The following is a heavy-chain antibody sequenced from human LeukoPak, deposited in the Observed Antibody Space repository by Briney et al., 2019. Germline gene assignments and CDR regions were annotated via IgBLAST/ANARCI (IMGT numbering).Heavy chain of an antibody. D-gene: IGHD1-7*01. CDR1: GGSIYNYY. CDR3: ARHDSNYVGYYDS. Sequence: SETLSLTCTVSGGSIYNYYWSWIRQPPGKGLEWVGYIYASGSTKFNPALKTRVTISVDTSKNQFSLKLRSVTAADTATYYCARHDSNYVGYYDSWGQGTLVAVSS. V-gene: IGHV4-4*09. J-gene: IGHJ4*02. CDR2: IYASGST.